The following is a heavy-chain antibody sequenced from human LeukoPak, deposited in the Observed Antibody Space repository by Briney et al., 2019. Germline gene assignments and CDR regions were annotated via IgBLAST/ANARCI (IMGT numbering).Heavy chain of an antibody. CDR2: ISYDGSNK. V-gene: IGHV3-30-3*01. CDR1: GFTFSSYA. Sequence: HAGGSLRLSCAASGFTFSSYAMHWVRQAPGKGLEWVAVISYDGSNKYYADSVKGRFTISRDNSKNTLYLQMNSLRAEDTAVYYCARDTAHDYWGQGTLVTASS. CDR3: ARDTAHDY. J-gene: IGHJ4*02. D-gene: IGHD5-18*01.